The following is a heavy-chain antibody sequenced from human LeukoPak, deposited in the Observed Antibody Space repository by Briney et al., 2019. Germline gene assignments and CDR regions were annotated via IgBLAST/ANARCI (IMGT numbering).Heavy chain of an antibody. Sequence: PGGSLRLSXAASGFTFSSYEMNWVRQAPGKGLEWVSYISSSGSTIYYADSVKGRFTISRDNAKNSLYLQVNSLRAEDAAVYYCARITSVTTTFDYWGQGTLVTVSS. J-gene: IGHJ4*02. D-gene: IGHD4-17*01. V-gene: IGHV3-48*03. CDR3: ARITSVTTTFDY. CDR2: ISSSGSTI. CDR1: GFTFSSYE.